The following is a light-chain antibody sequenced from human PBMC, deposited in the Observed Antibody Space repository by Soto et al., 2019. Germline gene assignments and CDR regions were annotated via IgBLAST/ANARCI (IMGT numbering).Light chain of an antibody. CDR1: QNIYINS. CDR2: GGS. CDR3: QQYGAPPLT. Sequence: EIVLTPSPDTLSLAPGERATLSCRASQNIYINSLAWYQQRPGQAPRLLIYGGSTRATAVPDRFSGSGSGTDFALTISRLEPEDFAVYYCQQYGAPPLTFGPGTKVD. V-gene: IGKV3-20*01. J-gene: IGKJ3*01.